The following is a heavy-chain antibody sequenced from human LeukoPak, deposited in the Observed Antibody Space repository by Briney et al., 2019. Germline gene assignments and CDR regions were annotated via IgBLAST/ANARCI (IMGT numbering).Heavy chain of an antibody. D-gene: IGHD5-24*01. V-gene: IGHV3-9*01. J-gene: IGHJ4*02. CDR3: ARARDGYNQD. Sequence: PGRSLRLSCAASGFIFNNYGMHWVRHLPGKGLEWVSGISWNSGTIGYADSVKGRFTISRDNAKNSLYLQMNSLRAEDTAVYYCARARDGYNQDWGQGTLVTVSS. CDR2: ISWNSGTI. CDR1: GFIFNNYG.